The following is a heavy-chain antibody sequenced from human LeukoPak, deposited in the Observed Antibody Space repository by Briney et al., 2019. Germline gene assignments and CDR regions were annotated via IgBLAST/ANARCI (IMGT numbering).Heavy chain of an antibody. CDR3: ATDLGRGYSYGPLGY. CDR2: FDPEDGET. D-gene: IGHD5-18*01. Sequence: ASVTVSCKVSGYTLTELSMHWVRQAPGKGREWMGGFDPEDGETIYAQKFQGRVTMTEDTSTDTAYMELSSLRSEDTAVYYCATDLGRGYSYGPLGYWGQGTLVTVSS. J-gene: IGHJ4*02. V-gene: IGHV1-24*01. CDR1: GYTLTELS.